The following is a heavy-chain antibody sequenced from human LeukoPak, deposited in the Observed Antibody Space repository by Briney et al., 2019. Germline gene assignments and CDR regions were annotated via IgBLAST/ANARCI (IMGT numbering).Heavy chain of an antibody. CDR3: ALGLVTDY. J-gene: IGHJ4*02. Sequence: GRSLRLSCAASGFTVSSNFMCWVRQAPGKGLEWVSVIYSGGSTYYADSVKGRFTISRDNSKNTLYLQMNSLRVEDTAVYYCALGLVTDYWGQGTLVTVSS. CDR2: IYSGGST. CDR1: GFTVSSNF. D-gene: IGHD3-9*01. V-gene: IGHV3-66*01.